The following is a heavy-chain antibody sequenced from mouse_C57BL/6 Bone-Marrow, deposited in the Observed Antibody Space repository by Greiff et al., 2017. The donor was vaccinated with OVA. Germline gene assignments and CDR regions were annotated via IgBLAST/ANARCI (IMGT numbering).Heavy chain of an antibody. Sequence: EVQLQQSGAELVRPGASVKLSCTASGFNIKDDYMHWVKQRPEQGLEWIGWIDPENGDTEYASKFQGKATITADTSSNTAYLQLSSLTSEDTAVYYCTTKVYYGTTGGFAYWGQGTLVTVSA. J-gene: IGHJ3*01. CDR3: TTKVYYGTTGGFAY. CDR1: GFNIKDDY. CDR2: IDPENGDT. D-gene: IGHD2-1*01. V-gene: IGHV14-4*01.